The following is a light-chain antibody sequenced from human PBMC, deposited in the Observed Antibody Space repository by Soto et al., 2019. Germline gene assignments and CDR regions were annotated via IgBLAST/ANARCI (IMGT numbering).Light chain of an antibody. V-gene: IGKV3-11*01. J-gene: IGKJ5*01. CDR2: DAS. CDR3: QQRSNT. CDR1: QSVSSY. Sequence: EVVLTQSPGTLSLSPGERATLSCRASQSVSSYLAWYQQKPGQAPRLLIYDASNRATGIPARFSGSGSGTDFTLTISGLEPEDFAVYYCQQRSNTFGQGTRLEIK.